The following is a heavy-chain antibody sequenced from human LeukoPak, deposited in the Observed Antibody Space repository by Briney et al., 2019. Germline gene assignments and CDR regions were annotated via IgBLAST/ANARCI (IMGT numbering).Heavy chain of an antibody. V-gene: IGHV3-23*01. D-gene: IGHD3-10*01. Sequence: GGSLRLSCAASGFTFDRYGMSWVRQAPGKGLEWVSTFSGPDTSGKTYYADSVKGRFTISRDNSKNTLYLQMNSLRAEDTAVYYCARDLSTMVRGVPVGYFDYWGQGTLVTVSS. CDR2: FSGPDTSGKT. J-gene: IGHJ4*02. CDR1: GFTFDRYG. CDR3: ARDLSTMVRGVPVGYFDY.